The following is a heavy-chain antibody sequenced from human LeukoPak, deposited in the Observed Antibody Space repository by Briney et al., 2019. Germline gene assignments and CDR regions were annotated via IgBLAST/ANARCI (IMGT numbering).Heavy chain of an antibody. CDR3: AKDLEYCSSTSCSN. CDR1: GFTFSSYG. J-gene: IGHJ4*02. D-gene: IGHD2-2*01. V-gene: IGHV3-30*02. CDR2: IRYDGSNK. Sequence: GGSLRLSCAASGFTFSSYGMHWVRQAPGKGLEWVAFIRYDGSNKYYADSVKGRFTISRDNSKNTLYLQMNSLRAEDTAVYYCAKDLEYCSSTSCSNWGQGTLVTVSS.